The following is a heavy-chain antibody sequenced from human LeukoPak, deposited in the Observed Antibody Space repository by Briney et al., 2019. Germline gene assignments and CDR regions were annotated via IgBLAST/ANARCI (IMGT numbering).Heavy chain of an antibody. V-gene: IGHV4-59*01. CDR3: ARGSYGSFDS. D-gene: IGHD1-26*01. CDR2: IYYGGST. Sequence: SETLSLTCTVSGGSISSYYWSWIRQPPGKGLEWIGYIYYGGSTNYNPSLKSRVTISVDTSKNQFSLKLSSVTAADTAVYYCARGSYGSFDSWGQGTLVTVSS. J-gene: IGHJ4*02. CDR1: GGSISSYY.